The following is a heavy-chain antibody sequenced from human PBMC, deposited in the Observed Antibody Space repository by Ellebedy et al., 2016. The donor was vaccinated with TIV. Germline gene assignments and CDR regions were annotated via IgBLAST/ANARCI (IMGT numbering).Heavy chain of an antibody. Sequence: GESLKISCAASGFTFSAFSMNWVRQAQGKGLEWISYICGGNIYYAESVKGRFTISRDNAKNSVFLQMNSLRAEDTAVYYCARVPWTAGADWGQGTLVTVTS. CDR3: ARVPWTAGAD. D-gene: IGHD6-13*01. J-gene: IGHJ4*02. CDR2: ICGGNI. CDR1: GFTFSAFS. V-gene: IGHV3-21*05.